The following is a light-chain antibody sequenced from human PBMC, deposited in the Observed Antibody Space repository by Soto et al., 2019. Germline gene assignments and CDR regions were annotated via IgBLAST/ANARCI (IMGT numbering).Light chain of an antibody. J-gene: IGKJ3*01. CDR1: QSINSN. CDR3: QQYGRSPFT. Sequence: EIEMTQSPATLSVSPGDRATLSCRASQSINSNLAWYQQKPGQAPRLLIYGASTRATGIPARFSASGSGTDFTLTISRLEPEDFAVYYCQQYGRSPFTFGPGTKVDIK. CDR2: GAS. V-gene: IGKV3-15*01.